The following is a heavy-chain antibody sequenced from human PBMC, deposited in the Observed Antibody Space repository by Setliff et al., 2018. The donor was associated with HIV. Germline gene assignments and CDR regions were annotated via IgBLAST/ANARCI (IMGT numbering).Heavy chain of an antibody. CDR3: ARGHVVGTSRSFDL. D-gene: IGHD2-15*01. CDR1: GASIRSGLNY. Sequence: SETLSLTCSVSGASIRSGLNYWTWIRQPAGKGLEWIGHIYSGGTTNYNPSLKRRVTISVDMSKNHFSLNLTTVTAADTAVYYCARGHVVGTSRSFDLWGRGNLVTVSS. CDR2: IYSGGTT. V-gene: IGHV4-61*09. J-gene: IGHJ4*01.